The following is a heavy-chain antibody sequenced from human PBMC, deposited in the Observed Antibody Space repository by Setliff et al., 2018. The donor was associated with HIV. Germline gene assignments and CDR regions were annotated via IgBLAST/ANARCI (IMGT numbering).Heavy chain of an antibody. J-gene: IGHJ4*02. CDR3: AKSFHGGWNPGDLMDY. CDR2: IRWDGGST. Sequence: PGESLKISCAASGFTFDDYTMHWVRQAPGKGLEWVSLIRWDGGSTYYADSMKSRFTTSRDNSKNSLYLQMSSLRTEDTALYYCAKSFHGGWNPGDLMDYWGQGTLVTVSS. V-gene: IGHV3-43*01. CDR1: GFTFDDYT. D-gene: IGHD1-1*01.